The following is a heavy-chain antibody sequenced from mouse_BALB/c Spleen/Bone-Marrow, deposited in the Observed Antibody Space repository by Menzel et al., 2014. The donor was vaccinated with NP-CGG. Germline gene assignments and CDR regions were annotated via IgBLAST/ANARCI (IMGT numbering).Heavy chain of an antibody. CDR3: ARLGYYGGFAY. Sequence: EVKLLESGGGLVQPGGSLKISCAASGFDFSGFWMGWVRLAPGKGLEWIGEINPDSRTINYSPFLKDRFIISRDNAKNTLYLYMSKVRSEDTALYYCARLGYYGGFAYWGQGTLVTVSA. D-gene: IGHD2-3*01. CDR2: INPDSRTI. V-gene: IGHV4-1*02. CDR1: GFDFSGFW. J-gene: IGHJ3*01.